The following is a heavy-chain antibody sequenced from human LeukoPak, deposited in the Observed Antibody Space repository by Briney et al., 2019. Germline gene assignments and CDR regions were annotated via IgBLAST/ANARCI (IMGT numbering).Heavy chain of an antibody. CDR1: GGSISITNYY. V-gene: IGHV4-39*07. Sequence: PSETLSLTCTVSGGSISITNYYWGWIRQPPGKGLEWIGSIYHSGSTYYNPSLKSRVTISVDTFKNQFSLKLSSVTAADTAVYYCARDPLNQAAFDIWGQGTMVTVSS. D-gene: IGHD1-14*01. CDR2: IYHSGST. J-gene: IGHJ3*02. CDR3: ARDPLNQAAFDI.